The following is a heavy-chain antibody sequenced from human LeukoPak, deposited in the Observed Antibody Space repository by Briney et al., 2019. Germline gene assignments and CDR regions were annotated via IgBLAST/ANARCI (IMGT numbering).Heavy chain of an antibody. Sequence: SETLSLTCAVYGGSFSGYYWSWIRQPPGKGLEWIGEINHSGSTNYNPSLKSRVTISLDASKNQFSLKLSSVTAADTAVYYCARDLKSYDILTGYLSWFDPWGQGTLVTVSS. J-gene: IGHJ5*02. CDR1: GGSFSGYY. V-gene: IGHV4-34*01. D-gene: IGHD3-9*01. CDR3: ARDLKSYDILTGYLSWFDP. CDR2: INHSGST.